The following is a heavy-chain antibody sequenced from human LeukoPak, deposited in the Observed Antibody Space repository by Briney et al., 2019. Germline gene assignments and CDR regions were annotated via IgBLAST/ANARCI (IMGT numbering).Heavy chain of an antibody. CDR2: ISAYNGNT. V-gene: IGHV1-18*01. J-gene: IGHJ4*02. Sequence: ASVKVSCKASGYTFTSYGISWVRQAPGQGLEWMGWISAYNGNTNYAQKFQGRVTITADESTSTAYMELSSLRSEDTAVYYCARARDAFIVVVPAAIAYWGQGTLVTVSS. D-gene: IGHD2-2*01. CDR3: ARARDAFIVVVPAAIAY. CDR1: GYTFTSYG.